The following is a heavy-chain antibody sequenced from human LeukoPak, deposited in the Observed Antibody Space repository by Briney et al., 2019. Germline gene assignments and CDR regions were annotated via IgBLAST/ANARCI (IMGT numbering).Heavy chain of an antibody. Sequence: GGSLRLSCAASGFTFSSYWMSWVRQAPGKGLEWVAKIRKDGSEKDYVDAVKGRFTISRDNAKNTLYLQMNSLTAEDTAIYYCVSGGDYHVRLCTYWGQGTLVTVSS. V-gene: IGHV3-7*03. D-gene: IGHD4-17*01. CDR1: GFTFSSYW. CDR2: IRKDGSEK. J-gene: IGHJ4*01. CDR3: VSGGDYHVRLCTY.